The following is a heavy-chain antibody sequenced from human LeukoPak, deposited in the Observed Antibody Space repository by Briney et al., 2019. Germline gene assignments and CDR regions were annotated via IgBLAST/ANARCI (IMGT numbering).Heavy chain of an antibody. CDR3: TTANEGNRFDP. CDR2: NRERGYRLAT. CDR1: GFTFSDSA. J-gene: IGHJ5*02. D-gene: IGHD2-8*01. V-gene: IGHV3-73*01. Sequence: GGSLRLSCAASGFTFSDSAVRWASQASGGWMEWDGRNRERGYRLATAYAASVKGKLHLSREDSKDTAYLQMNSLKTDDTALYYCTTANEGNRFDPLGERTLVTVSS.